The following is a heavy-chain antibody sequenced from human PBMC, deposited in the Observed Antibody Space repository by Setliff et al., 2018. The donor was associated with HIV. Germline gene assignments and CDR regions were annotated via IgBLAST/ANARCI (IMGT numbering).Heavy chain of an antibody. CDR2: IYTSGNT. V-gene: IGHV4-4*08. J-gene: IGHJ5*02. CDR3: ARGVGVQGT. D-gene: IGHD1-26*01. CDR1: GGSISSYY. Sequence: SETLSLTCTVSGGSISSYYGSWIRQAPGKGLEWIGYIYTSGNTKYNPSLQSRVTMSIDMSNNHFSLRLDSVTAADTAVYYCARGVGVQGTWGQGILVTVSS.